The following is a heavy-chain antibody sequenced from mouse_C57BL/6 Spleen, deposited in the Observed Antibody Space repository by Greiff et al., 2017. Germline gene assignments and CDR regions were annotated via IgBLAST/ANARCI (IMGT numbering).Heavy chain of an antibody. J-gene: IGHJ2*01. CDR3: ARDYYSHFDY. D-gene: IGHD2-12*01. CDR2: ISYDGSN. Sequence: EVKLLESGPGLVKPSQSLSLTCSVTGYSITSGYYWNWIRQFPGNKLEWMGYISYDGSNNYNPSLKNRISITRDTSKNQFFLKLNSVTTEDTATYYCARDYYSHFDYWGQGTTLTVSS. CDR1: GYSITSGYY. V-gene: IGHV3-6*01.